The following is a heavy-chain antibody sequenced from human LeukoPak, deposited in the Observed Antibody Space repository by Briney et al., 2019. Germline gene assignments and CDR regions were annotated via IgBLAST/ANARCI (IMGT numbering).Heavy chain of an antibody. CDR3: ARYPDYGDYHDAFDI. CDR2: IYSGGST. V-gene: IGHV3-66*02. J-gene: IGHJ3*02. D-gene: IGHD4-17*01. CDR1: GFTVSSNY. Sequence: GSLRLSCAASGFTVSSNYMSWVRQAPGKGLEWVSVIYSGGSTYYADSVKGRFTISRDNSKNTLYLQMNSLRAEDTAVYYCARYPDYGDYHDAFDIWGQGTMVTVSS.